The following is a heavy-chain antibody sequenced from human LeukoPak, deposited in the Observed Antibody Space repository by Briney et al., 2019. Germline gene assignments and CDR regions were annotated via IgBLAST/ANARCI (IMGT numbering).Heavy chain of an antibody. J-gene: IGHJ6*02. Sequence: SVKVSCKASGGTFSSYAISWVRQAPGQGLEWMGGIIPIFCTANYAQKFQGRVTITADESTSTAYMELSSLRSEDTAVYYCARESRLDYYGMDVWGQGTTVTVSS. CDR2: IIPIFCTA. CDR1: GGTFSSYA. V-gene: IGHV1-69*13. D-gene: IGHD3-3*01. CDR3: ARESRLDYYGMDV.